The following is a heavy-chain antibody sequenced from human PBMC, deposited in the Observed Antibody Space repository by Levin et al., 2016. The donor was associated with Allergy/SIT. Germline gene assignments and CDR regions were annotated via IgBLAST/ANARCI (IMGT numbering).Heavy chain of an antibody. CDR3: ATGRSWYELSWFDP. V-gene: IGHV1-24*01. Sequence: ASVKVSCKVSGYTLTELSMHWVRQAPGKGLEWMGGFDPEDGETIYAQKFQGRVTMTEDTSTDTAYMELSSLRSEDTAVYYCATGRSWYELSWFDPWGQGTLVTVSS. CDR2: FDPEDGET. CDR1: GYTLTELS. D-gene: IGHD6-13*01. J-gene: IGHJ5*02.